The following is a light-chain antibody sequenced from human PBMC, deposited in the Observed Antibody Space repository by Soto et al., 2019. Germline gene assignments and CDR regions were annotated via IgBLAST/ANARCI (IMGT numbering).Light chain of an antibody. CDR1: QNIRTY. Sequence: DIEVTQYRYSLSASVGDRVTIACRASQNIRTYLNWYQQKPGKAPNLLIYDVSSLQSGVPSRFSGSGSGTDFSLTISSLQPEDFAPYYCQQSYLTPWTFGQGTKV. CDR2: DVS. J-gene: IGKJ1*01. V-gene: IGKV1-39*01. CDR3: QQSYLTPWT.